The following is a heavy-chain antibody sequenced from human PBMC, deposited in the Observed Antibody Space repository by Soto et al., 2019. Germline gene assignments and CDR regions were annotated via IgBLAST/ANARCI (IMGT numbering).Heavy chain of an antibody. V-gene: IGHV3-53*01. J-gene: IGHJ4*02. CDR1: GFTVSSNY. D-gene: IGHD2-2*01. Sequence: GGSLRLSCAASGFTVSSNYMSWVRQAPGKGLEWVSVIYSGGSTYYADSVKGRFTISRDNSKNTLYLQMNSLRAEDMAVYYCARDRQYQLQFDYWGQGTLVTVSS. CDR3: ARDRQYQLQFDY. CDR2: IYSGGST.